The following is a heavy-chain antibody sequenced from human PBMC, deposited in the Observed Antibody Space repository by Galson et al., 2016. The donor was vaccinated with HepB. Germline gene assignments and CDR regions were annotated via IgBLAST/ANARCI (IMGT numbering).Heavy chain of an antibody. CDR1: GFTVSSDY. J-gene: IGHJ4*01. CDR3: ARGPHDYGRALGY. Sequence: SLRLSCAASGFTVSSDYMRWVRQAPGKGLEWVSTIYSGGTTYYADPVKGRLTISRDNSKNTLYLQMNSLRAEDTAVYYCARGPHDYGRALGYWGHGTLVTASS. D-gene: IGHD4-17*01. CDR2: IYSGGTT. V-gene: IGHV3-53*01.